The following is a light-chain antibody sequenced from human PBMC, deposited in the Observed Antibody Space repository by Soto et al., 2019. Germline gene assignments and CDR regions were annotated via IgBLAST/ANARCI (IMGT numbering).Light chain of an antibody. Sequence: DIQMTQSPSSLSASVGERATLTCRASQSITYTLNWYQQKPAKPPKLLIYAASRWESGVPSRFSGSGSETDFTLTISSLQPEDFATYYCQQCYSTPPTFGRGTKVEIK. CDR2: AAS. V-gene: IGKV1-39*01. CDR1: QSITYT. CDR3: QQCYSTPPT. J-gene: IGKJ4*02.